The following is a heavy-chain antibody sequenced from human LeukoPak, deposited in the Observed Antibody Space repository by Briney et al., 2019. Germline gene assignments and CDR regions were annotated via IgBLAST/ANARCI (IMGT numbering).Heavy chain of an antibody. V-gene: IGHV4-4*07. Sequence: PSETLSLTCTASGGSIRSYYWSWLRQPAGGGLEWIGRILTSGSTIYTPTLPSRVTMSVDMSKNQFYLKLSSVTAADTAVYYCARGGDWNPFDYWGQGILVTVSS. CDR2: ILTSGST. D-gene: IGHD1-1*01. CDR3: ARGGDWNPFDY. CDR1: GGSIRSYY. J-gene: IGHJ4*02.